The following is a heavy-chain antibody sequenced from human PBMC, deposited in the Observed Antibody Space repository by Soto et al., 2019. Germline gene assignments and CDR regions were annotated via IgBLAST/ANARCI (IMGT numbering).Heavy chain of an antibody. V-gene: IGHV3-74*01. CDR1: GFTFSSYW. CDR2: INSDGSST. J-gene: IGHJ6*02. Sequence: EVQLVESGGGLVQPGGSLRLSCAASGFTFSSYWMHWVRQAPGKGLVWVSRINSDGSSTSYADSVKGRFTISRDNAKNTLYLQMHSLRAEDTAVYYCARAAREGYYYGYGSMDVWGQGTTVTVSS. D-gene: IGHD3-10*01. CDR3: ARAAREGYYYGYGSMDV.